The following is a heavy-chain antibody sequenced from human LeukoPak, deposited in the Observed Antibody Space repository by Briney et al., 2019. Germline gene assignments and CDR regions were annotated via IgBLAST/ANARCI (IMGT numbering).Heavy chain of an antibody. V-gene: IGHV3-21*04. CDR2: ISSSSSYI. CDR3: AKFPGSGNYYMGSHFDY. Sequence: GGSLRLSCAASGFTFSSYSMNWVRQAPGKGLEWVSSISSSSSYIYYADSVKGRFTISRDNSKNTLFLQMNSLRAEDTAVYSCAKFPGSGNYYMGSHFDYWGQGTLVTVSS. D-gene: IGHD3-10*01. CDR1: GFTFSSYS. J-gene: IGHJ4*02.